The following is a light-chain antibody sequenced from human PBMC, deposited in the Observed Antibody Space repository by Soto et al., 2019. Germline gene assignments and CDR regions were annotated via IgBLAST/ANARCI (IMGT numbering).Light chain of an antibody. Sequence: QSVLTQPPSASGTPGQRVTISCSGSRSNIGSNLVNWYQQLPGTAPKLLMYNNNQRPSGVPDRFSGSKSGTSASLAISGLQFEDEADYHCAAWDDSLNGLVFGGGTKVTVL. CDR2: NNN. J-gene: IGLJ3*02. V-gene: IGLV1-44*01. CDR1: RSNIGSNL. CDR3: AAWDDSLNGLV.